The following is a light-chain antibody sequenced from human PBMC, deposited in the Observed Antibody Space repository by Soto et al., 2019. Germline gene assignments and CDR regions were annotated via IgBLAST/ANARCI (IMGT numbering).Light chain of an antibody. CDR3: SSYTSSSLYV. J-gene: IGLJ1*01. V-gene: IGLV2-14*01. CDR1: SSDVGGYNY. Sequence: QPVLTQPASVSGSPGQSITISCTGTSSDVGGYNYVSWYQQHPGKAPKLMIYDVSNRPSGVCNRFSGSKSGNTASLTISGLQAEDEADYYCSSYTSSSLYVFGTGTKVTVL. CDR2: DVS.